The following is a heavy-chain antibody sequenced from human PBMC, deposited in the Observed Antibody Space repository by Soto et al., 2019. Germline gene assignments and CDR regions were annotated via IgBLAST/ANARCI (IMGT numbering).Heavy chain of an antibody. CDR3: ARHYGSGSYPLDY. D-gene: IGHD3-10*01. V-gene: IGHV4-59*08. CDR1: RGCMRNYY. Sequence: ETLSLTCSGSRGCMRNYYCSWIRQPPGKGLEYIGYIYSSGSTNYNPSLKSRVTMSVDTSKNQFSLNVNSVTAADTAVYYCARHYGSGSYPLDYWGQGTLVTVSS. J-gene: IGHJ4*02. CDR2: IYSSGST.